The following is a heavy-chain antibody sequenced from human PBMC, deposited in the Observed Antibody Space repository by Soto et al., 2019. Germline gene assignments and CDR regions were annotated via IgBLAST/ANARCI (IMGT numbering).Heavy chain of an antibody. CDR2: ISAYNGNT. V-gene: IGHV1-18*01. Sequence: ASVKVSCKASGYTFTSYGISWVRQAPGQGLEWMGWISAYNGNTNYAQKLQGRVAMTTDTSTSTAYMELRSLRSDDTAVYYCARDSDGSYYSPYWFDPWGQGTLVTVSS. CDR1: GYTFTSYG. CDR3: ARDSDGSYYSPYWFDP. D-gene: IGHD1-26*01. J-gene: IGHJ5*02.